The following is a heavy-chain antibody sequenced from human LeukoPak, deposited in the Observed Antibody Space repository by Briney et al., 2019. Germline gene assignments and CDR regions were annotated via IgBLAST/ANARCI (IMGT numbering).Heavy chain of an antibody. CDR3: ARDEEDSSGWYNY. Sequence: GGSLRLSCAASGFTFSDYYMSWIRQAPGKGLEWVSSISSSSSYIYYADSVKGRFTISRDNAKNSLYLQMNSLRAEDTAVYYCARDEEDSSGWYNYWGQGTLVTVSS. CDR2: ISSSSSYI. CDR1: GFTFSDYY. D-gene: IGHD6-19*01. V-gene: IGHV3-11*06. J-gene: IGHJ4*02.